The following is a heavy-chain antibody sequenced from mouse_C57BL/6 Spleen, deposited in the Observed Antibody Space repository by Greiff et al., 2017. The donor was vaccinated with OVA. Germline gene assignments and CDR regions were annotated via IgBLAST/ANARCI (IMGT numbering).Heavy chain of an antibody. V-gene: IGHV1-20*01. CDR3: ARSGDCEGVGAWVAY. CDR1: GYTFTGYF. Sequence: VQLQQSGAELVKPGASVKMSCKASGYTFTGYFMNWVKQRHGKSLEWIGHINPYNGDTIYNQKFKGKATLTVDKSSSTAYMELRSLTSEDSAVYYCARSGDCEGVGAWVAYWGQGTLVTVSA. CDR2: INPYNGDT. J-gene: IGHJ3*01. D-gene: IGHD1-1*02.